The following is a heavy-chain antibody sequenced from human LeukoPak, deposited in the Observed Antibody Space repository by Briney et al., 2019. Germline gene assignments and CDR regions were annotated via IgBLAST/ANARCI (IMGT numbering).Heavy chain of an antibody. CDR1: GGSISGFY. Sequence: SETLSLTCTVSGGSISGFYWSWIRQPPGKGLEWIGYIYYTGSTNYNPSLKSRVTISVDTSKNQFSLKLSSVTAADTAVYYCARVYYSNSYDYWCFDLWGRGTLVTVSS. V-gene: IGHV4-59*01. CDR2: IYYTGST. CDR3: ARVYYSNSYDYWCFDL. D-gene: IGHD6-13*01. J-gene: IGHJ2*01.